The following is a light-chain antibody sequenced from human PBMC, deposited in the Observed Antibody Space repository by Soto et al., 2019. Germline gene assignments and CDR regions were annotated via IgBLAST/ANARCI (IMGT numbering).Light chain of an antibody. J-gene: IGKJ1*01. V-gene: IGKV3-20*01. Sequence: EIVLTQSPGTLSLSPGERATLSCRASQSVSSSYLAWYQQKPGQAPRPLIYGASSRATGIPDRFSGSGSGTDFTLTISRLQPEDFAVYYCQQYDGSPRTFGQGTKVDIK. CDR2: GAS. CDR3: QQYDGSPRT. CDR1: QSVSSSY.